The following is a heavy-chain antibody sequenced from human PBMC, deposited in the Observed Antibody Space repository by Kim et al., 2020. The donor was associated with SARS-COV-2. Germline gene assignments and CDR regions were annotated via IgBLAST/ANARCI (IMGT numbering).Heavy chain of an antibody. J-gene: IGHJ4*02. CDR2: INPNSGGT. CDR3: AREGTNGVCSTYDILTGSQC. CDR1: GYTFTGYY. D-gene: IGHD3-9*01. V-gene: IGHV1-2*02. Sequence: ASVKVSCKASGYTFTGYYMHWVRQAPGQGLEWMGWINPNSGGTNYAQKFQGRVTMTRDTSISTAYMELSRLRSDDTAVYYCAREGTNGVCSTYDILTGSQCWGQGTLVTVSS.